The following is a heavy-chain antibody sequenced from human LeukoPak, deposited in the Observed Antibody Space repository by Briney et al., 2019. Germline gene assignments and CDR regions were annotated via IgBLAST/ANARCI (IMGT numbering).Heavy chain of an antibody. D-gene: IGHD5-12*01. V-gene: IGHV1-58*01. CDR2: IVVGSGNT. J-gene: IGHJ4*02. CDR1: GFTFTSSA. Sequence: SVKVSCKASGFTFTSSAVQWVRQARGQRLEWIGWIVVGSGNTNYAQKFQERVTITRDMSTSTAYMELSGLRSEDTAVYYCAAETSGNIVATANFDYWGQGTLVTVSS. CDR3: AAETSGNIVATANFDY.